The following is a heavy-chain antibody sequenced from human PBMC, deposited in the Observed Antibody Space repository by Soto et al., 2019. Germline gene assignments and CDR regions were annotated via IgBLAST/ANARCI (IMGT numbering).Heavy chain of an antibody. CDR1: GGSISSGDYY. CDR2: IYYSGST. Sequence: SSETLSLTCTVSGGSISSGDYYWSWIRQPPGKGLEWIGYIYYSGSTYYNPSLKSRVTISVDTSKNQFSLKLSSVTAADTAVYYCARDRNCGGDCYGIWGQGTMVTVSS. D-gene: IGHD2-21*02. J-gene: IGHJ3*02. V-gene: IGHV4-30-4*01. CDR3: ARDRNCGGDCYGI.